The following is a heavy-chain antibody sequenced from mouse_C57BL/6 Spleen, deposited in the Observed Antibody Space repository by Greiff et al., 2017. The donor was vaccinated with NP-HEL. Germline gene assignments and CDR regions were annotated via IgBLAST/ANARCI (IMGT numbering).Heavy chain of an antibody. V-gene: IGHV1-64*01. J-gene: IGHJ2*01. D-gene: IGHD2-3*01. CDR1: GYTFTSYW. Sequence: QVQLKQPGAELVKPGASVKLSCKASGYTFTSYWMHWVKQRPGQGLEWIGMIHPNSGSTNYNEKFKSKATLTVDKSSSTAYMQLSSLTSEDSAVYYCARRVYDGYPYYFDYWGQGTTLTVSS. CDR2: IHPNSGST. CDR3: ARRVYDGYPYYFDY.